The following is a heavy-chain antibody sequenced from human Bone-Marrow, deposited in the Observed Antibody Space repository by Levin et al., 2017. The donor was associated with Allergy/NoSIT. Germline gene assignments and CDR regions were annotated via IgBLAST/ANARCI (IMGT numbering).Heavy chain of an antibody. CDR1: GGSISSSSYY. CDR3: ARYRGGGGAYFFDY. V-gene: IGHV4-39*01. CDR2: ISYSGST. D-gene: IGHD4-23*01. Sequence: SETLSLTCIVSGGSISSSSYYWGWIRQPPGKGLEWIGSISYSGSTYYNPSLKSRVTISVDTSKKQFSLKLSFVTAADTAVYYCARYRGGGGAYFFDYWGQGTLVTVSS. J-gene: IGHJ4*02.